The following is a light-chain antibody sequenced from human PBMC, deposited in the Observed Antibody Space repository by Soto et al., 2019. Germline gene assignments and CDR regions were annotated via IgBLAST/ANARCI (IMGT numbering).Light chain of an antibody. CDR3: SSYTGSSTKM. J-gene: IGLJ3*02. CDR1: SSDVGSYNL. Sequence: QSALTQPPSVSGSPGQSVTISCTGTSSDVGSYNLVSWYRQTPGTAPKLMIYEVTNRASGVPDRFSGSKSGNTASLTISGLQAEDEADYYCSSYTGSSTKMFGGGTNLTVL. V-gene: IGLV2-18*02. CDR2: EVT.